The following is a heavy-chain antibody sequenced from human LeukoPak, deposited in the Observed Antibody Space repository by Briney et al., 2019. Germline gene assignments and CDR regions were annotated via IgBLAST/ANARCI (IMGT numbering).Heavy chain of an antibody. J-gene: IGHJ4*02. CDR1: GFTYSNAW. V-gene: IGHV3-15*01. Sequence: GGSLRLSCAASGFTYSNAWMSWVRQAPGKGLEWVGRIKSKTDGGTTDYAARVKRRFTISRDDSKNTLYLQMNSLKTEDTAVYYCTTGDWNYLDRFDYWGQGTPVTVSS. CDR2: IKSKTDGGTT. CDR3: TTGDWNYLDRFDY. D-gene: IGHD1-7*01.